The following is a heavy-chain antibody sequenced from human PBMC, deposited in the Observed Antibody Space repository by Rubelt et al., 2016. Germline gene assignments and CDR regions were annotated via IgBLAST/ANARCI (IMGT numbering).Heavy chain of an antibody. D-gene: IGHD1-26*01. CDR1: GYTFPGYS. J-gene: IGHJ4*02. V-gene: IGHV1-2*02. CDR2: INPNRGRE. Sequence: QVQLVQSAAEVKKPGASVRVSCKASGYTFPGYSLNWVRQAPGQGLDWVGCINPNRGREDNAPKFTHRVTINRDTSTSTCYMELDRLTSDDTAVYYGAKGGGSYPQAYWGQGTLVTVSS. CDR3: AKGGGSYPQAY.